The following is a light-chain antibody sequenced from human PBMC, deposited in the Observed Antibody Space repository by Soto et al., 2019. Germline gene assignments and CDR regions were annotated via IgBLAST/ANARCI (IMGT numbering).Light chain of an antibody. J-gene: IGKJ4*01. CDR2: AAS. V-gene: IGKV1-39*01. Sequence: DIQMTQSPSSLSASVGDRVTITCRASQSISTYLNWYQQKPGKAPKVLIYAASSLQSGVPSRFSGSGSGTDFTLTISSLQPEDFATYFCQQIYSAPPTFGGGTKVDIK. CDR3: QQIYSAPPT. CDR1: QSISTY.